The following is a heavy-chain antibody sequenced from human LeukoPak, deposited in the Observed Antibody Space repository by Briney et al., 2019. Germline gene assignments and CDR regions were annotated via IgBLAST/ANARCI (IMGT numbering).Heavy chain of an antibody. CDR1: GFIFSSHA. CDR3: AKDHGYDYGDYFDY. V-gene: IGHV3-30*04. CDR2: IAHDGSNK. D-gene: IGHD5-12*01. J-gene: IGHJ4*02. Sequence: GGALRLPCAASGFIFSSHAMQGVRQAPGKAREWGAGIAHDGSNKYHADSAKGRFTISRDNSKTTLYMQMNSLRADDTAVYYCAKDHGYDYGDYFDYWGQGILVTVSS.